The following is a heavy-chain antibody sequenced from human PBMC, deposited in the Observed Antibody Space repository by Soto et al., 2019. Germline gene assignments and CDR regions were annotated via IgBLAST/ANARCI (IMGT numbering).Heavy chain of an antibody. D-gene: IGHD2-15*01. J-gene: IGHJ4*02. CDR3: ARGQVVAAQH. Sequence: SEILSLTCTVSDGSISRGDYYWNWFRQPPGKGLEWIGHIYYSGSTFYNPSLKSRVTISVNRSKNQFSLKLSSVTAADTAVYYCARGQVVAAQHWGQGTLDTVSS. CDR2: IYYSGST. V-gene: IGHV4-30-4*01. CDR1: DGSISRGDYY.